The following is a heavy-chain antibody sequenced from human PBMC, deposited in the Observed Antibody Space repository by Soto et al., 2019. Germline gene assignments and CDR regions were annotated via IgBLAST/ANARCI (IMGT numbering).Heavy chain of an antibody. D-gene: IGHD3-3*01. V-gene: IGHV3-64D*06. CDR3: VKDSLYDFWSGYRSNFDY. J-gene: IGHJ4*02. CDR1: GFTFISYA. Sequence: PWGSLRLSCSASGFTFISYAMHWFRHSPFKGLEYVSAISSNGGSTYYADSVKGRFTISRDNSKNTLYLQMSSLRAEDTAVYYCVKDSLYDFWSGYRSNFDYWGQGTLVTVSS. CDR2: ISSNGGST.